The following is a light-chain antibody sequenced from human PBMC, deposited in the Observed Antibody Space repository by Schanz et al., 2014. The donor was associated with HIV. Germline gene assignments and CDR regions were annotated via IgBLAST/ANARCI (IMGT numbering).Light chain of an antibody. CDR2: AAS. V-gene: IGKV1-17*03. Sequence: DIQMTQSPSAMSASVGDTVTITCRASQGISNYLAWFQQKPGKVPQRLIFAASSLDAGVPSRFSGSGSGTEFTLTISSLQPDDFATYYCLQYNSYPLTFGGGTKVEIK. CDR3: LQYNSYPLT. J-gene: IGKJ4*01. CDR1: QGISNY.